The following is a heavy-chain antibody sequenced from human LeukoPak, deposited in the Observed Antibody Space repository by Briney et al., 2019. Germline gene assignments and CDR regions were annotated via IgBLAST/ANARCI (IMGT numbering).Heavy chain of an antibody. CDR1: GGSISSYY. CDR2: IFHSGST. Sequence: SETLSLTCTVSGGSISSYYWSWIRQPPGQRLEWIGYIFHSGSTNYNPSLKSRVTMSVDTSNKQFSLRLSSVTAADTALYYCGRLRTRFCSGGTCYTNGAVDIWGQGTRVTVSS. D-gene: IGHD2-15*01. CDR3: GRLRTRFCSGGTCYTNGAVDI. V-gene: IGHV4-59*08. J-gene: IGHJ3*02.